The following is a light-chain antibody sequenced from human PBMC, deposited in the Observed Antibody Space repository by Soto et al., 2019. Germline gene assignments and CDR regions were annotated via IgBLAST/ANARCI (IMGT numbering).Light chain of an antibody. CDR1: QGISSW. Sequence: DIQMTQSPSSVSASVGDRFIITCRASQGISSWLSWYQKKPGEAPNLLIYASSRLLRGVPSRFSGSGSGTDFTLTSSSLQPEDFATYYCQQADTFPLTFGGGTKVEIK. J-gene: IGKJ4*01. V-gene: IGKV1D-12*01. CDR3: QQADTFPLT. CDR2: ASS.